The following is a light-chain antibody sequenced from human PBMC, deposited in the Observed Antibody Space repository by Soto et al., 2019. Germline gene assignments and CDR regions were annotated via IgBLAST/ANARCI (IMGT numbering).Light chain of an antibody. V-gene: IGLV3-21*04. CDR2: YDR. J-gene: IGLJ2*01. CDR3: QVWDSSSDHPV. Sequence: YELTQPPSMSVAPGETATMTCGGNNIVRKNVHWYQQKPGQAPVLVIYYDRDRPSGIPERFSGSNSGNTATLTISRVEAGDEADYYCQVWDSSSDHPVFGGGTKLTVL. CDR1: NIVRKN.